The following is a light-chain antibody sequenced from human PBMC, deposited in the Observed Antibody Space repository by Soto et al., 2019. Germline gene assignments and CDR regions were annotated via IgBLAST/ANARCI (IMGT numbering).Light chain of an antibody. CDR2: EVS. CDR3: SSYTDFTYV. Sequence: QSALTQPASVSGSPGQSITISCTGTSSDVGGYNYVSWYQQHPGKAPKLMIYEVSNRPSGVSNRFSGSKSGNTASLTISGLQAEDEDDYYCSSYTDFTYVFGTGTKVTVL. CDR1: SSDVGGYNY. V-gene: IGLV2-14*01. J-gene: IGLJ1*01.